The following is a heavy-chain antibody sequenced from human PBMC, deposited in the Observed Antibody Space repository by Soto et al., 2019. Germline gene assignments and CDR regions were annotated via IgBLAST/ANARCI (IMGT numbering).Heavy chain of an antibody. Sequence: SETLSLTCAVYGGSFSGYYWSWIRQPPGKGLEWIGEINHSGSTNYNPSLKSRVTISVDTSKNQFSLKLSSVTAADTAVYYCARHRDFGVGFDFDYWGQGTLVTVSS. CDR1: GGSFSGYY. CDR2: INHSGST. D-gene: IGHD3-3*01. V-gene: IGHV4-34*01. J-gene: IGHJ4*02. CDR3: ARHRDFGVGFDFDY.